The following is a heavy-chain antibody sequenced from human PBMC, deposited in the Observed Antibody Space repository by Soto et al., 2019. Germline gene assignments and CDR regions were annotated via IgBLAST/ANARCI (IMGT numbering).Heavy chain of an antibody. CDR1: GYTFTNYA. CDR3: ARDGAVAGNSNFDY. V-gene: IGHV1-3*01. Sequence: EASVKVSCKASGYTFTNYAIHWVRQGPGQRLEWMGWINAGNAKTKYSQKFQGRVTISRDTSASTAYMELSSLRSEDTAVYYCARDGAVAGNSNFDYWGQGTLVTVSS. D-gene: IGHD6-19*01. CDR2: INAGNAKT. J-gene: IGHJ4*02.